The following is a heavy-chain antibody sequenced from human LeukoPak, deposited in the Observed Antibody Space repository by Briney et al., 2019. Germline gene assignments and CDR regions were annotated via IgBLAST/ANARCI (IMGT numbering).Heavy chain of an antibody. J-gene: IGHJ4*02. D-gene: IGHD4-17*01. CDR3: ARDHKVTTPGYFDY. V-gene: IGHV3-30*03. Sequence: GGSLRLSCAASGFTFSSYGMHWVRQAPGKGLEWVAVISYDGSNKYYADSVKGRFTISRDNAKNSLYLQMNSLRAEDTALYYCARDHKVTTPGYFDYWGQGTLVTVSS. CDR1: GFTFSSYG. CDR2: ISYDGSNK.